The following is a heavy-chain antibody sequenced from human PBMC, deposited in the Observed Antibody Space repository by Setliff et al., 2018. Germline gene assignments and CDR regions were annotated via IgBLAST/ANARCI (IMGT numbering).Heavy chain of an antibody. CDR3: ARWATVTTENAFDI. CDR1: GGSFSTYA. CDR2: IIPIFGTT. V-gene: IGHV1-69*13. J-gene: IGHJ3*02. Sequence: SVKVSCKASGGSFSTYAISWARQAPGQGLEWMGVIIPIFGTTNNAQKFQGRVTITADESTSTAYMELSSLRSEDTAVYYCARWATVTTENAFDIWGQGTMVTVSS. D-gene: IGHD4-17*01.